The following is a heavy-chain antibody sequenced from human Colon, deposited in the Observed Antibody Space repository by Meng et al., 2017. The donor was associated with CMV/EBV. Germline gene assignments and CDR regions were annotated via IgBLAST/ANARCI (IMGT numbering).Heavy chain of an antibody. CDR1: GYTFPDFY. CDR3: ARVGGGSFLRGYLEH. D-gene: IGHD1-26*01. V-gene: IGHV1-2*02. CDR2: INPNSGGT. Sequence: ASVKGSCKTSGYTFPDFYIHWVRQAPGQGLEWMGWINPNSGGTKYPQKFQGRVTVTRDNSISTVYMELSRLRSDDTAVYYCARVGGGSFLRGYLEHWGQGSLVTVSS. J-gene: IGHJ1*01.